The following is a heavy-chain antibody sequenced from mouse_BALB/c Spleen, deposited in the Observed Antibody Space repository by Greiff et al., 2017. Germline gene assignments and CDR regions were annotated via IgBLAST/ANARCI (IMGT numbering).Heavy chain of an antibody. Sequence: QVQLQQSDAELVEPGASVKISCKASGYTFTDHAIHWVQQKPEQGLEWLGYISPGDGAIKYNEKFTGKATLTADKSSSTAYMELNRLTSEDSAVYCCKRGGEAMDYWGQGTSVTVSS. CDR1: GYTFTDHA. J-gene: IGHJ4*01. D-gene: IGHD1-1*02. CDR2: ISPGDGAI. CDR3: KRGGEAMDY. V-gene: IGHV1S53*02.